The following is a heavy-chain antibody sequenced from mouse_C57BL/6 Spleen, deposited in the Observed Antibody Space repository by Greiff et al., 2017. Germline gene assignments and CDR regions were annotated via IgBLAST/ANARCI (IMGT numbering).Heavy chain of an antibody. V-gene: IGHV1-64*01. CDR2: IHPNSGST. J-gene: IGHJ4*01. CDR1: GYTFTSYW. CDR3: ARSDYGSSYCAMDY. Sequence: VKLQQPGAELVKPGASVKSSCKASGYTFTSYWMHWVKQRPGQGLEWIGMIHPNSGSTNYNEKFKSKATLTVDKSSSTAYMQLSSLTSEDSAVYYCARSDYGSSYCAMDYWGQGTSVTVSS. D-gene: IGHD1-1*01.